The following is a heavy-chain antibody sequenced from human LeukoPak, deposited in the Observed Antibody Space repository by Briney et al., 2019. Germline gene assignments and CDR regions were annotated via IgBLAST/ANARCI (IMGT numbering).Heavy chain of an antibody. CDR1: GYTFSSYG. CDR3: ARERVDTVFGVVQRNYSDY. D-gene: IGHD3-3*01. Sequence: ASVKVSCEASGYTFSSYGISWVRQAPGQGLEWMGWSSAYNDKTNSAQKFQGRVTTTTDTSTSTAYMELRSLRSDDTAVYYCARERVDTVFGVVQRNYSDYWGQGTLVTVSS. V-gene: IGHV1-18*01. J-gene: IGHJ4*02. CDR2: SSAYNDKT.